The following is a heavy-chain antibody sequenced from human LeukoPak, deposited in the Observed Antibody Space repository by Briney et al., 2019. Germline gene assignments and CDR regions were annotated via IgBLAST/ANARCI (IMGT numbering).Heavy chain of an antibody. Sequence: ASVKVSCKASGYTFTNYVISWVRQAPGQGLEWMGWISAYNGNTDYPQNLQGRVTMTTDTSTSTAYMDLRSLRSDDTAVYYCARSPTTMVPYFGYWGQGTLSPSPQ. J-gene: IGHJ4*02. CDR1: GYTFTNYV. V-gene: IGHV1-18*01. CDR2: ISAYNGNT. D-gene: IGHD5-18*01. CDR3: ARSPTTMVPYFGY.